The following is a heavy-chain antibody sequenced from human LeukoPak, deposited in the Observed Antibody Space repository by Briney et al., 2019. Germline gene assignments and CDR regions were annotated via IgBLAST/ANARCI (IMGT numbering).Heavy chain of an antibody. CDR2: IYYSGST. CDR1: GGSISSYY. V-gene: IGHV4-59*01. J-gene: IGHJ3*02. CDR3: ATYGCNWAFDI. Sequence: SEALSLTCTVAGGSISSYYWSWIRQPPGKGLEWIGYIYYSGSTNYNPSLKSRVTISVETSKNQFSLKLSSVTAADTAVYYCATYGCNWAFDIWGQGTMVTVSS. D-gene: IGHD2/OR15-2a*01.